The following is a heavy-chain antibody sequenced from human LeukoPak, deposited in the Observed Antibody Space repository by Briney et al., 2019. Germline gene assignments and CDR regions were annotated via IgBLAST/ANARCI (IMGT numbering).Heavy chain of an antibody. D-gene: IGHD7-27*01. CDR3: ARFTRGWGMSWYFDL. J-gene: IGHJ2*01. CDR1: GFTFSSYW. Sequence: GGSLRLSCAASGFTFSSYWMSWVRQAPGKGLEWVANIKEDGSEKYHVDSVKGRFTISRDNAKNSLYLQMNSLRAEDTAVYYCARFTRGWGMSWYFDLWGRGTLVTVSS. V-gene: IGHV3-7*01. CDR2: IKEDGSEK.